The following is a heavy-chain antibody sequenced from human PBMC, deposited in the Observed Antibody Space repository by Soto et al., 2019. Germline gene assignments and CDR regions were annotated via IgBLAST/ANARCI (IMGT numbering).Heavy chain of an antibody. CDR1: GYPFNTYW. CDR2: IYHGDSDN. V-gene: IGHV5-51*01. CDR3: GRGYSFGFKGFD. J-gene: IGHJ3*01. Sequence: GEALRISCKGAGYPFNTYWIGWVLQMPGKGLEWMGIIYHGDSDNRYSPSFQGKVIISDDKYVATAFLQWNSVKASDSGIYYWGRGYSFGFKGFD. D-gene: IGHD5-12*01.